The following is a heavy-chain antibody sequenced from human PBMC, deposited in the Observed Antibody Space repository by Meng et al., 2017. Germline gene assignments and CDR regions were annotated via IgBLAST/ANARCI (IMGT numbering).Heavy chain of an antibody. CDR3: ARDFDY. CDR1: GFIFSNYE. J-gene: IGHJ4*02. V-gene: IGHV3-30*16. Sequence: QGQVVESGGDVVPPWRSLTLSCAASGFIFSNYEMHWVRQAPGKGLEWVACITKDGSRKYYLGSVRGRFTISRDNSKNTLYLEMNSLRSEDTALYYCARDFDYWGQGTLVTVSS. CDR2: ITKDGSRK.